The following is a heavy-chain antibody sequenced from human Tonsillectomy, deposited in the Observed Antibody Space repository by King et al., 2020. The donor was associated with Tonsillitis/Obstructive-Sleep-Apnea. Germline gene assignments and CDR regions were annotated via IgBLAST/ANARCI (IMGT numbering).Heavy chain of an antibody. J-gene: IGHJ4*02. CDR3: ARFKRNYFDF. Sequence: QLQESGPGLVKPSETLSLTCTVSGDSISSFYCSWIRQPPGKGLEWIGYIYYSGSTYYNPSLRSRVTISVDTSKNQFSLKLSSMTAADTAVYYCARFKRNYFDFWGQGTLVTVSS. CDR2: IYYSGST. V-gene: IGHV4-59*12. CDR1: GDSISSFY.